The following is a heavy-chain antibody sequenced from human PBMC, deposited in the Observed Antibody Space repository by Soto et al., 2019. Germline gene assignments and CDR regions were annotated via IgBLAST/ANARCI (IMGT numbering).Heavy chain of an antibody. CDR3: ARGARVRPSYYFDY. CDR2: INHSGST. Sequence: PSETLSLTCAVYGGSFSGYYWSWIRQPPGKGLEWIGEINHSGSTNYNPSLKSRVTISVDTSKNQFSLKLSSVTAADTAVYYCARGARVRPSYYFDYWGQGTLVTVSS. J-gene: IGHJ4*02. D-gene: IGHD3-10*01. CDR1: GGSFSGYY. V-gene: IGHV4-34*01.